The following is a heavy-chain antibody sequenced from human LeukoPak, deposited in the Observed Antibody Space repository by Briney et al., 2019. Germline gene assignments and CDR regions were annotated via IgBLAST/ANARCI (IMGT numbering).Heavy chain of an antibody. CDR1: GYTFTGYY. CDR2: INPNSGGT. V-gene: IGHV1-2*02. CDR3: ARVGYSYGYVSR. D-gene: IGHD5-18*01. Sequence: ASVKVSCTASGYTFTGYYMHWVRQAPGQGLEWMGWINPNSGGTNYAQKFQGRVTMTRDTSISTAYMELSRLRSDDTAVYYCARVGYSYGYVSRWGQGTLVTVSS. J-gene: IGHJ4*02.